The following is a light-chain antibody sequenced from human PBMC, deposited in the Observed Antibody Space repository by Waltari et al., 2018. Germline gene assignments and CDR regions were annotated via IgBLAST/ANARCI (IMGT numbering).Light chain of an antibody. CDR3: LHFSSSPYS. V-gene: IGKV1-12*01. CDR1: QSISSW. CDR2: KAS. J-gene: IGKJ2*03. Sequence: DIQMTQSPSSLSASVGDTVTITCRASQSISSWLDWYQQKPGKAPKLLIYKASSLQSGVPSRFSGSVSGTEFTLTISSLQPEDFATYYCLHFSSSPYSFGQGTEVEIK.